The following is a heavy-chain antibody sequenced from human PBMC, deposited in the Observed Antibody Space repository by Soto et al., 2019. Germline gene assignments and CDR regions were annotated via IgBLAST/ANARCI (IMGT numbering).Heavy chain of an antibody. CDR3: ARRMSGSYWPYYYYYYGMDV. D-gene: IGHD1-26*01. CDR1: GYTFTGYY. CDR2: INPKSGGT. J-gene: IGHJ6*02. Sequence: GASVKVSCKASGYTFTGYYMHWVRQAPGQGLEWMGWINPKSGGTNYAQKFQGRVTMTRDTSISTAYMELSRLRSDDTAVYYCARRMSGSYWPYYYYYYGMDVWGQGTTVTVSS. V-gene: IGHV1-2*02.